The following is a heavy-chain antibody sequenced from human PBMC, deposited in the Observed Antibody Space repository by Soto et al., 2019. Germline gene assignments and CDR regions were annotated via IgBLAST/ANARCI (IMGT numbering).Heavy chain of an antibody. J-gene: IGHJ4*02. CDR3: AKSGGYNYGYQETDY. D-gene: IGHD5-18*01. CDR2: ISGSGGST. Sequence: EVQLLESGGGLVQPGGSLRLSCAASGFTFSSYAMSWVRQAPGKGLEWVSGISGSGGSTNYADSVKGRFTISRDNSKNTLYLQMNSLRAEDTAVYYCAKSGGYNYGYQETDYWGQGTLVTVSS. CDR1: GFTFSSYA. V-gene: IGHV3-23*01.